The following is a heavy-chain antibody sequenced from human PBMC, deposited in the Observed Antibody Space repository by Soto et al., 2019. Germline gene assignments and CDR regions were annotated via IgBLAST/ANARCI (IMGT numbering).Heavy chain of an antibody. CDR3: ARDVPALSHNVDTFYYYYGMDV. CDR2: IYHSGST. CDR1: GYSISSGYY. Sequence: PSETLSLTCAVSGYSISSGYYWGWIRQPPGKGLEWIGSIYHSGSTYYNPSLKSRVTISVDTSKNQFSLKLSSVTAADTAVYYCARDVPALSHNVDTFYYYYGMDVWGQGTTVTVSS. J-gene: IGHJ6*02. V-gene: IGHV4-38-2*02. D-gene: IGHD5-18*01.